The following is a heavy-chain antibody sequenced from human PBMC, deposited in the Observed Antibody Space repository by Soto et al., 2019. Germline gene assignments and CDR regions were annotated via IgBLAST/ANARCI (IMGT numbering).Heavy chain of an antibody. D-gene: IGHD4-4*01. V-gene: IGHV3-11*01. CDR1: GFTFSDYY. Sequence: GGSLRLSCAASGFTFSDYYMSWIRQAPGKGLEWVSYISSSGSTIYYADSVKGRFTISRDNAKNSLYLQMNSLRAEDTAVYYCARTTGTKRRDAFDIWGQGTMVTVSS. CDR2: ISSSGSTI. CDR3: ARTTGTKRRDAFDI. J-gene: IGHJ3*02.